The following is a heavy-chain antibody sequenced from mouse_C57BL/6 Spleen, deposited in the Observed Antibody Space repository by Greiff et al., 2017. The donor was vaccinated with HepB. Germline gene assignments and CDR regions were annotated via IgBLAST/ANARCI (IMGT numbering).Heavy chain of an antibody. CDR1: GYTFTSYW. Sequence: QVQLKESGAELVMPGASVKLSCKASGYTFTSYWMHWVKQRPGQGLEWIGEIDPSDSYTNYNQKFKGKSTLTVDKSSSTAYMQLSSLTSEDSAVYYCARLRGNFYAMDYWGQGTSVTVSS. J-gene: IGHJ4*01. D-gene: IGHD2-1*01. CDR3: ARLRGNFYAMDY. CDR2: IDPSDSYT. V-gene: IGHV1-69*01.